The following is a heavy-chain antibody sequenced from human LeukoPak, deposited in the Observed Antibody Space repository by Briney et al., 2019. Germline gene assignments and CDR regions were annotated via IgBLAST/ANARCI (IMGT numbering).Heavy chain of an antibody. Sequence: GGSLRLSCAASGFTFSSYSMNWVRQAPGKGLEWVSSISSSSTYMYYADSVKGRFTISRDNAKNSLFLQMNSLRAEDTAVYYCARNTFCSSSSCQTALDYWGQGTLVTVSS. V-gene: IGHV3-21*01. CDR3: ARNTFCSSSSCQTALDY. J-gene: IGHJ4*02. D-gene: IGHD2-15*01. CDR1: GFTFSSYS. CDR2: ISSSSTYM.